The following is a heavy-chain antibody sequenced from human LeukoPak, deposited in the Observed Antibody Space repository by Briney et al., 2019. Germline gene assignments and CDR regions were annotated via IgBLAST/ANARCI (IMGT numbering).Heavy chain of an antibody. V-gene: IGHV1-2*02. CDR2: INPNSGGT. Sequence: ASVKVSCKASGYTFTGYYMHWVRQAPGQGLEWMGWINPNSGGTNYAQKFQGRVTMTRDTSISTAYMELSRLRPDDTAVYYRARRIRDSSGYLHDAFDIWGQGTMVTVSS. CDR1: GYTFTGYY. J-gene: IGHJ3*02. D-gene: IGHD3-22*01. CDR3: ARRIRDSSGYLHDAFDI.